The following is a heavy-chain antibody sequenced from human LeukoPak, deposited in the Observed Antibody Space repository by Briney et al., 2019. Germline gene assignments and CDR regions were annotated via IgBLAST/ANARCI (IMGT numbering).Heavy chain of an antibody. CDR3: ARDRIIDYGSGDSHAFDI. CDR1: GGSISSGGYS. J-gene: IGHJ3*02. CDR2: IYHSGST. V-gene: IGHV4-30-2*01. Sequence: SETLSLTCAVSGGSISSGGYSWSWIRQPPGKGLEWIGYIYHSGSTYYNPSLKSRVTISVDRSKNQFSLKLSSVTAADTAVYYCARDRIIDYGSGDSHAFDIWGQGTMVTVSS. D-gene: IGHD3-10*01.